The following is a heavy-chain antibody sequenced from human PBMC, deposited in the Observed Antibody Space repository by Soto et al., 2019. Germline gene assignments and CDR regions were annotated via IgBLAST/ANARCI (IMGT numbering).Heavy chain of an antibody. CDR1: GGTCDSYV. D-gene: IGHD3-3*02. CDR2: IMPIFGTP. J-gene: IGHJ5*02. V-gene: IGHV1-69*01. CDR3: ARVQISGIFYFIDP. Sequence: QVQLVQSGAEVKKPGSSVKVSCKASGGTCDSYVISWLRQAPGQGLEWMGGIMPIFGTPNYAQKFRGRVTISADESTSTAYFELISLTSHDTGVYDCARVQISGIFYFIDPWGQGALLPVSS.